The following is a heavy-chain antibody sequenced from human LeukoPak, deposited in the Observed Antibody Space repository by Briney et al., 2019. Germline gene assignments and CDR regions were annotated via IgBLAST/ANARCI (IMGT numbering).Heavy chain of an antibody. CDR1: GLTFSRYA. J-gene: IGHJ4*02. V-gene: IGHV3-23*01. Sequence: GGSLRLSCAVSGLTFSRYAMSWVRQAPGKGLEWVSAISESGSGTYYADSVKGRFTISRDNSKNTLYLQMNSLRAEDTAVYYCARGVNYYDSSGYYYSYFDYWGQGTLVTVSS. CDR2: ISESGSGT. D-gene: IGHD3-22*01. CDR3: ARGVNYYDSSGYYYSYFDY.